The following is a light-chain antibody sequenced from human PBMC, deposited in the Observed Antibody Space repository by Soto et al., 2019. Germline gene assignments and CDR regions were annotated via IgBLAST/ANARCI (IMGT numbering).Light chain of an antibody. CDR3: QQYNNWPRT. J-gene: IGKJ1*01. CDR2: GAS. CDR1: QSVSSSY. Sequence: DIVMTQSPATLSVSPGERATLSCGASQSVSSSYLAWYQQKPGLAPRLLIYGASTRATGIPARFSGSGSGTEFTLTISSLQSEDFAVYYCQQYNNWPRTFGQGTKVDIK. V-gene: IGKV3-15*01.